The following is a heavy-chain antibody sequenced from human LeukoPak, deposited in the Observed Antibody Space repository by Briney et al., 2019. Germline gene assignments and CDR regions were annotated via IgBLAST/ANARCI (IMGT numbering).Heavy chain of an antibody. D-gene: IGHD2-15*01. CDR2: FDPEDGET. J-gene: IGHJ4*02. CDR1: GYIVTELS. Sequence: ASVKVSCKVSGYIVTELSMHWVRQSPGKGLEWMGGFDPEDGETIYAQNFQGRVTMTEDTSTDTAYMELRSLRSEDTAVYYCVTDPVGYCSSDGCYSVDYWGQGTLVTVSS. CDR3: VTDPVGYCSSDGCYSVDY. V-gene: IGHV1-24*01.